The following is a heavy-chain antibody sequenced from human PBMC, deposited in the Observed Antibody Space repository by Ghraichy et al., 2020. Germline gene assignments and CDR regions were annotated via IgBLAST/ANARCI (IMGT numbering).Heavy chain of an antibody. CDR2: ISSSGSTI. D-gene: IGHD6-13*01. CDR3: ARTGYSSSSYGMDV. J-gene: IGHJ6*02. V-gene: IGHV3-48*03. Sequence: GGSLRLSCAASGFTFSSYEMNWVRQAPGKGLEWVSYISSSGSTIYYADSVKGRFTISRDNAKNSLYLQMNSLRAEDTAVYYCARTGYSSSSYGMDVWGQGTTVTVSS. CDR1: GFTFSSYE.